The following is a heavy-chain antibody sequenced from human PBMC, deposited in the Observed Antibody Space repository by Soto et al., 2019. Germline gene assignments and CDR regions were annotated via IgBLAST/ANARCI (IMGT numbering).Heavy chain of an antibody. CDR2: ISSSGSTI. D-gene: IGHD2-2*02. CDR3: ATSXCSSTSCYINYYYGMDV. V-gene: IGHV3-48*03. CDR1: GFTFSSYE. J-gene: IGHJ6*02. Sequence: GGSLRLSCAASGFTFSSYEMNWVRQAPGKGLEWVSYISSSGSTIYYADSVKGRFTISRDNAKNSLYLQMNSLRAEDTVVYYCATSXCSSTSCYINYYYGMDVWGQGTTVTVSS.